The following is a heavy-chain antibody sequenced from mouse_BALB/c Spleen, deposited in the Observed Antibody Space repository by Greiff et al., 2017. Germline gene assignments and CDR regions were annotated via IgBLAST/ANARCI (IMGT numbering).Heavy chain of an antibody. CDR2: IYPGNSDT. CDR1: GYTFTSYW. Sequence: VQLQQSGTVLARPGASVKMSCKASGYTFTSYWMHWVKQRPGQGLEWIGAIYPGNSDTSYNQKFKGKAKLTAVTSTSTAYMELSSLTNEDSAVYDCTRPTVEDHYFDYWGQGTTLTVSS. CDR3: TRPTVEDHYFDY. V-gene: IGHV1-5*01. D-gene: IGHD1-1*01. J-gene: IGHJ2*01.